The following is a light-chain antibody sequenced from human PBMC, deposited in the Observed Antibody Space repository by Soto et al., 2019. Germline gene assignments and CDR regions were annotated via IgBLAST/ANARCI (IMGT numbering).Light chain of an antibody. CDR1: QSVSSD. Sequence: EIVMTQSPATLSVSPGDRATLSCRASQSVSSDLAWYQQKPGQAPRLLIYGASTRATGIPTRFSGSGSGTELTLTISSLQSEDFAVSACQQYNKWPPYTFGQGTKLASK. CDR3: QQYNKWPPYT. CDR2: GAS. J-gene: IGKJ2*01. V-gene: IGKV3-15*01.